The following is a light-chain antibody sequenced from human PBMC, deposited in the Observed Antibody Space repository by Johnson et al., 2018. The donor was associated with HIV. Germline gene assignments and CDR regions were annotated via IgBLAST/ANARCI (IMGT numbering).Light chain of an antibody. J-gene: IGLJ1*01. CDR3: GTWDSSLSTSV. V-gene: IGLV1-51*02. Sequence: SVLTQPPSVSAAQGQKVTISCSGSSSNIGNNYVSWYRHFPGTAPKLLIYENNKRPSGIPDRFSGSKSGTSATLGITGLQTGDEADYYCGTWDSSLSTSVFGTGTKVTVL. CDR1: SSNIGNNY. CDR2: ENN.